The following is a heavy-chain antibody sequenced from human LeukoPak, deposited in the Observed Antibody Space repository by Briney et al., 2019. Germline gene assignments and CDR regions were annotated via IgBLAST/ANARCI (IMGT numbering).Heavy chain of an antibody. CDR2: ISYDGSNK. V-gene: IGHV3-30*04. J-gene: IGHJ4*02. D-gene: IGHD6-13*01. CDR1: GFTFSSYL. Sequence: PGGSLRLSCAGPGFTFSSYLMSWVRQAPGKGLEWVAVISYDGSNKYYADSVKGRFTISRDNAKNSLYLQMNSLRAEDTAFYYCARSGYSSSWYMFWGQGSLVTVSS. CDR3: ARSGYSSSWYMF.